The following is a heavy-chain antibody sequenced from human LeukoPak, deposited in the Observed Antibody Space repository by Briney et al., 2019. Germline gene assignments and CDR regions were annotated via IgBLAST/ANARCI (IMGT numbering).Heavy chain of an antibody. Sequence: SETLSPTCAVYGGSFTSYYWSWIRQPPGKGLEWNGEISHTGHTNYNPSLKSRVTMSVETSKNQLSLILSSVTAADTAVYYCARGPYSSDAGYWGQGTLVTVSS. CDR2: ISHTGHT. J-gene: IGHJ4*02. CDR3: ARGPYSSDAGY. D-gene: IGHD6-25*01. CDR1: GGSFTSYY. V-gene: IGHV4-34*01.